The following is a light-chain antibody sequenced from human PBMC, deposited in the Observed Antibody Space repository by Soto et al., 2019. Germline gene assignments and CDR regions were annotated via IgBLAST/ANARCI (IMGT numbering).Light chain of an antibody. V-gene: IGLV2-14*03. J-gene: IGLJ2*01. CDR1: YSDIGGYNY. Sequence: QSVLTQRASVSGSPGQSITISCTGAYSDIGGYNYVSWYQQHPGKAPKLMIYDVTNRPSGVSYRFSGSKSGNTASLTISGLQAEDEADYYCSSYTSRSTLGVFGGGTKLTVL. CDR2: DVT. CDR3: SSYTSRSTLGV.